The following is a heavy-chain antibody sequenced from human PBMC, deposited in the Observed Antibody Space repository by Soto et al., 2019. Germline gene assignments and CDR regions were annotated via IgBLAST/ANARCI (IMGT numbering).Heavy chain of an antibody. CDR1: GGAISGYY. Sequence: SLTCMVSGGAISGYYWSLIRQPAGKELEWIGRIYSDGTTNYNPSLKGRGTMSVDTSKKQISLKLTSVTAADTAMYYCARDRGYRSGSFGSWGQGVLVTVSS. CDR2: IYSDGTT. CDR3: ARDRGYRSGSFGS. V-gene: IGHV4-4*07. D-gene: IGHD5-18*01. J-gene: IGHJ5*02.